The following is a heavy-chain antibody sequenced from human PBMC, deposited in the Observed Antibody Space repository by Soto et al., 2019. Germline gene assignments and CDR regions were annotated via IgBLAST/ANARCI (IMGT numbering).Heavy chain of an antibody. J-gene: IGHJ4*02. CDR2: ISGSGGTT. D-gene: IGHD4-17*01. CDR1: GFTFRNYA. Sequence: EVQMLESGGGLVQPGGSLRLSCAGSGFTFRNYAMSWVRQAPGKGLAWVSGISGSGGTTYYADSVKGRFTISRDNSKNTLYLQMSSLRAEDTAIYFCAKGAPTTVPYFDDWGQGTLVTVSS. V-gene: IGHV3-23*01. CDR3: AKGAPTTVPYFDD.